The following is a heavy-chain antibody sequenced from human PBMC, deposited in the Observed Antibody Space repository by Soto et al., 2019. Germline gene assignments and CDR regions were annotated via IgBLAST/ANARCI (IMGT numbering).Heavy chain of an antibody. CDR2: IYHSGST. CDR3: ATNSYYSLGV. Sequence: SETLSLTCAVSGGSISSGGYSWSWIRQPPGKGLEWIGYIYHSGSTYYNPSLKSRVTVSVDKSMNQFSLKLTSVTAADTAVYYCATNSYYSLGVWGQGTTVTVS. CDR1: GGSISSGGYS. V-gene: IGHV4-30-2*01. J-gene: IGHJ6*02.